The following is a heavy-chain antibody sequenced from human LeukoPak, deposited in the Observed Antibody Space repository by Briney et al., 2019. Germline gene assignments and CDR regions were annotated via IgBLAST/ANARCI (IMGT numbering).Heavy chain of an antibody. Sequence: ASVKVSCKASGGTFTSYAINWVRQAPGQGLEWMGDFIPMFSKTNYAQKFQGRVTMTRNTSISTAYMELSSLRSEDTAVYYCARDPYYGSGSYRYGMDVWGKGATVTISS. CDR2: FIPMFSKT. CDR3: ARDPYYGSGSYRYGMDV. CDR1: GGTFTSYA. D-gene: IGHD3-10*01. J-gene: IGHJ6*04. V-gene: IGHV1-8*02.